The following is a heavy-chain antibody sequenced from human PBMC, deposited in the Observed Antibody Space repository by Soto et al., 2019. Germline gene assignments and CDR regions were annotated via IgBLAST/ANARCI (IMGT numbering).Heavy chain of an antibody. CDR1: GASISGFY. D-gene: IGHD1-1*01. CDR2: IYATGTT. CDR3: VRDGTKTLRDWFDP. J-gene: IGHJ5*02. Sequence: TLSLTCTVSGASISGFYWSWIRKSAGKGLEWIGRIYATGTTDYNPSLKSRVMMSVDTSKKQFSLKLRSVTAADTAVYYCVRDGTKTLRDWFDPWGQGISVTVSS. V-gene: IGHV4-4*07.